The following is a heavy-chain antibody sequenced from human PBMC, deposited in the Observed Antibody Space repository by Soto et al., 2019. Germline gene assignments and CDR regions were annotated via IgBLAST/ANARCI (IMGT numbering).Heavy chain of an antibody. Sequence: GASVKVSCKASGYTFTGYYMHWVRQAPGQGFEWMGWINPNSGGTNYAQKFQGWVTMTRDTSISTAYMELSRLRSDDTAVYYCATRSRSSGWPNHAFDIWGQGTMVTVSS. CDR1: GYTFTGYY. D-gene: IGHD6-19*01. CDR2: INPNSGGT. V-gene: IGHV1-2*04. CDR3: ATRSRSSGWPNHAFDI. J-gene: IGHJ3*02.